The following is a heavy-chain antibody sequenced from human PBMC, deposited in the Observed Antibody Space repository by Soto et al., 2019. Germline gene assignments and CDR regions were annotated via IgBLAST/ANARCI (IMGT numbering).Heavy chain of an antibody. Sequence: WETLSLTCSVSSSSIRNYYWSWIRQPPGKGLEWIGNIYYTGSTNYNPSLKGRVFISVDSSRRQLSLRLNSLTAADTAVYYCTRVGGYYGDYPNFDYWGQGALVTVSS. CDR3: TRVGGYYGDYPNFDY. D-gene: IGHD4-17*01. CDR1: SSSIRNYY. V-gene: IGHV4-59*01. J-gene: IGHJ4*02. CDR2: IYYTGST.